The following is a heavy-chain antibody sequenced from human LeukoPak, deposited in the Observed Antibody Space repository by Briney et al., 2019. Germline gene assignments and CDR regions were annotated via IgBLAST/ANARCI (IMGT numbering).Heavy chain of an antibody. CDR1: GFTFSSYA. Sequence: GRSLRLSCAASGFTFSSYAMHWVRQAPGKGLEWVAVISYDGSNKYYADSVKGRFTISRDNSKNTLYLQMNSLRAEDTAAYYCASFSGRGFDIWGQGTMVTVSS. V-gene: IGHV3-30-3*01. D-gene: IGHD2-15*01. CDR2: ISYDGSNK. CDR3: ASFSGRGFDI. J-gene: IGHJ3*02.